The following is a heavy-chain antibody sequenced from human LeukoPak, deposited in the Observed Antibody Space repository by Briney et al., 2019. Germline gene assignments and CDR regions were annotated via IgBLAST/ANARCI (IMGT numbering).Heavy chain of an antibody. CDR3: ARAFGGLYSSSSRDY. D-gene: IGHD6-6*01. CDR2: ISYDGSNK. J-gene: IGHJ4*02. V-gene: IGHV3-30-3*01. Sequence: PGGSLRLSCAASGFTFSSYAMHWVRQAPGKGLEWVAVISYDGSNKYYADSVKGRFTISRDNSKNTLYLQMNSLRAEDTAVYYCARAFGGLYSSSSRDYWGQGTLVTVSS. CDR1: GFTFSSYA.